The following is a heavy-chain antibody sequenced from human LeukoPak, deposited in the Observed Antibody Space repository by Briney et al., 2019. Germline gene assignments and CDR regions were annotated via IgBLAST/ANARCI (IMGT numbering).Heavy chain of an antibody. CDR2: IYYSGST. CDR3: ASSYYYVFDY. D-gene: IGHD3-10*02. Sequence: PSETLSLTCTVSGGSINSGGYYWSWIRQRPGKGLEWIADIYYSGSTFYNPSLKSRITISVDTSNNQFSLKLSSVTAADTAVYYCASSYYYVFDYWGQGTLVTVSS. J-gene: IGHJ4*02. CDR1: GGSINSGGYY. V-gene: IGHV4-31*03.